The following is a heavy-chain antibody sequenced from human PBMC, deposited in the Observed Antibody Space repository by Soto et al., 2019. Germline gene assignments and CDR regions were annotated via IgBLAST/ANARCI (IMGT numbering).Heavy chain of an antibody. CDR3: ARNGTYSSSLSHYSGTDV. V-gene: IGHV1-69*13. CDR1: GGTFTNFI. Sequence: SVKVSCEASGGTFTNFIMNWVRQTPGQGLEWMGGIVPMFGTPTYAQKFKGRVTISATGSTSTAYMELTSLRSEDTAVYYCARNGTYSSSLSHYSGTDVSGQGTTGTVSS. D-gene: IGHD6-6*01. J-gene: IGHJ6*02. CDR2: IVPMFGTP.